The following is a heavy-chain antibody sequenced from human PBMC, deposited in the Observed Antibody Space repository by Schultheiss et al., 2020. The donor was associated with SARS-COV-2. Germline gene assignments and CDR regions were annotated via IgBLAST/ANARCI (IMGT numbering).Heavy chain of an antibody. V-gene: IGHV3-20*04. CDR1: GFTFDDYV. J-gene: IGHJ4*02. D-gene: IGHD1-26*01. CDR2: INWNGGTT. Sequence: GESLKISCAASGFTFDDYVMTWVRQAPGKGLEWVSDINWNGGTTTYADSVKGRFTISRDNAKNSLYLQMNSLRAEDTALYYCVRDLYSGSYHFDYWGQGTLVTVSS. CDR3: VRDLYSGSYHFDY.